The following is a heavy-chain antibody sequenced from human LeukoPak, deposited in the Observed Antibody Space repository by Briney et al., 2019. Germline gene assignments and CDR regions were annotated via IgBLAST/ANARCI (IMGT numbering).Heavy chain of an antibody. J-gene: IGHJ4*02. CDR2: IYTSGST. D-gene: IGHD4-17*01. V-gene: IGHV4-4*07. Sequence: SETLSLTCSVSGGSISSYYWSWIRQPAGKGLEWIGRIYTSGSTNYNPSLKSRVTMSVDTSKNQFSLKLSSVTAADTAVYYCARVYAGDYLGRYYFDYWGQGTLVTVSS. CDR3: ARVYAGDYLGRYYFDY. CDR1: GGSISSYY.